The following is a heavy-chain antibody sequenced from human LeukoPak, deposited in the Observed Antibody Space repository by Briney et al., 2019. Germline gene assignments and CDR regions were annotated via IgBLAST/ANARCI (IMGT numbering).Heavy chain of an antibody. V-gene: IGHV1-2*02. Sequence: ASVKVSCKASGYTFTGYYMHWVPQAPGQGLEWMGWINPNSGGTNYAQKFQGRVTMTRDTSISTAYMELSRLRSDDTAVYYCARVPSGYSGYDPNWFDPWGQGTLVTVSS. J-gene: IGHJ5*02. CDR2: INPNSGGT. CDR1: GYTFTGYY. D-gene: IGHD5-12*01. CDR3: ARVPSGYSGYDPNWFDP.